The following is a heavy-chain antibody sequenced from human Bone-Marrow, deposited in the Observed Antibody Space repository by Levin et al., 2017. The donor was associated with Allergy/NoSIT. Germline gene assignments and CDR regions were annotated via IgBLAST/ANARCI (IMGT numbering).Heavy chain of an antibody. CDR2: IYYSGST. J-gene: IGHJ4*02. CDR1: GGSISSYY. V-gene: IGHV4-59*01. CDR3: ARFSTTDYFDY. Sequence: SSETLSLTCTVSGGSISSYYWSWIRQPPGKGLEWIGYIYYSGSTNYNPSLKSRVTISVDTSKNQFSLKLSSVTAADTAVYYCARFSTTDYFDYWGQGTLVTVSS. D-gene: IGHD1-1*01.